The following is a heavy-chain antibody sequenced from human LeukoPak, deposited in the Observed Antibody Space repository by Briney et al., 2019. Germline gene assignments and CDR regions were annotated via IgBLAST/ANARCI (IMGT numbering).Heavy chain of an antibody. V-gene: IGHV3-11*01. D-gene: IGHD5-12*01. CDR1: GFTVNSKY. CDR2: ISGSGNTI. Sequence: GGSLRLSCAVSGFTVNSKYMSWVRQAPGKGLEWVSYISGSGNTIYYADSVKGRVTISRDNAKNSLYLQMSGLRAEDTAVYYCARRPSSVDIVTMDVWGKGTTVTVSA. J-gene: IGHJ6*04. CDR3: ARRPSSVDIVTMDV.